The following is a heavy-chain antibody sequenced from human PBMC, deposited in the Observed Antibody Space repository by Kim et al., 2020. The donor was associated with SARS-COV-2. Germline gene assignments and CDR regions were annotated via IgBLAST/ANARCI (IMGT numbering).Heavy chain of an antibody. CDR2: IYSGGST. D-gene: IGHD4-17*01. Sequence: GGSLRLSCAASGFTVSSNYMSWVRQAPGKGLEWVSVIYSGGSTYYADSVKGRFTISRDNSKNTLYLQMNSLRAEDTAVYYCARHYGGNSGGEFDYWGQGTLVTVSS. V-gene: IGHV3-53*01. CDR3: ARHYGGNSGGEFDY. J-gene: IGHJ4*02. CDR1: GFTVSSNY.